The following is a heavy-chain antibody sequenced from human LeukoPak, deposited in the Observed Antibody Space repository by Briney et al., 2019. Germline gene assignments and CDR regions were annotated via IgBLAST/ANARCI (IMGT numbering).Heavy chain of an antibody. J-gene: IGHJ4*02. D-gene: IGHD3-10*01. V-gene: IGHV1-69*05. Sequence: ASVKVSCKASGGTFSSYAISWVRQAPGQGLEWMGGIIPIFGTANYAQKFQGRVTITTDESTSTAYMELSSLRSEDTAVYYCASYPLYGSGSYFDYWSQGTLVTVSS. CDR1: GGTFSSYA. CDR3: ASYPLYGSGSYFDY. CDR2: IIPIFGTA.